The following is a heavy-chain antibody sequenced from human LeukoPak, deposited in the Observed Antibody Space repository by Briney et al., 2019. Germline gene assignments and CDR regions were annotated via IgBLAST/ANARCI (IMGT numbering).Heavy chain of an antibody. J-gene: IGHJ5*02. CDR2: IYHSGST. D-gene: IGHD3-10*01. CDR3: ARSKYYYGSGSYYL. V-gene: IGHV4-38-2*01. Sequence: SETLSLTCAVSGYSISSGYYWGWIRPPPGKGLEWIGSIYHSGSTYYNPSLKSRVTISVDTSKNQFSLKLSSVTAADTAVYYCARSKYYYGSGSYYLWGQGTLVTVSS. CDR1: GYSISSGYY.